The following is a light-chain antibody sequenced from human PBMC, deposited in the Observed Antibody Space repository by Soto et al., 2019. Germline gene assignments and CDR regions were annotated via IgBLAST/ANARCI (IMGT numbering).Light chain of an antibody. J-gene: IGLJ3*02. CDR2: EAT. Sequence: QSALTQPASVSGSPGQSVTISCTGTSSDVGNYSHVSWYQQHPGKAPKLMIYEATQRPSGVSNRFSASKSGNTASLTISGLQAEDESDYYCCSYAGSQTWVFGGGTKLTVL. CDR3: CSYAGSQTWV. V-gene: IGLV2-23*01. CDR1: SSDVGNYSH.